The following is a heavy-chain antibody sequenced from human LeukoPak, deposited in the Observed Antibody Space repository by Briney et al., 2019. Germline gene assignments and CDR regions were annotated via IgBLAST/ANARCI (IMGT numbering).Heavy chain of an antibody. J-gene: IGHJ4*02. CDR2: IYHLGNT. CDR1: GVSISSSCW. CDR3: ARRITGILAPFEY. V-gene: IGHV4-4*02. Sequence: SETLSLTCAVSGVSISSSCWWSWVRQPPGKGLEWIGEIYHLGNTNYNPSLQSRVTISVDKSRNQFSLKLSSVTAADTAVYYCARRITGILAPFEYWGQGILVTVSS. D-gene: IGHD1-20*01.